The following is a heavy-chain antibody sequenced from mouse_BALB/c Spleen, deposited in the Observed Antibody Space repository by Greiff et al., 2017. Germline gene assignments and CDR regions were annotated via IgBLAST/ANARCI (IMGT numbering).Heavy chain of an antibody. CDR2: IWSGGST. V-gene: IGHV2-4-1*01. Sequence: VKLMESGPGLVQPSQSLSITCTVSGFSLTSYGVHWVRQSPGKGLEWLGVIWSGGSTDYNAAFISRLSISKDNSKSQVFFKMNSLQADDTAIYYCARNEYGYDGWFAYWGQGTLVTVSA. CDR3: ARNEYGYDGWFAY. CDR1: GFSLTSYG. D-gene: IGHD2-2*01. J-gene: IGHJ3*01.